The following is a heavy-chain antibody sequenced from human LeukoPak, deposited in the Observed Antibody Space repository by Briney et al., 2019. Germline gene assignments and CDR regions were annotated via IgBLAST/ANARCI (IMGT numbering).Heavy chain of an antibody. D-gene: IGHD2-21*01. J-gene: IGHJ4*02. CDR1: GGSISSYY. Sequence: PSETLSLTCTVSGGSISSYYWSWIRQPPGKGLEWIGYIYYSGSTNYNPSLKSRVTISVDTFKNQFSLKLSSVTAADTAVYYCARRGEVNNAFDYWGQETLVTVSS. CDR2: IYYSGST. V-gene: IGHV4-59*08. CDR3: ARRGEVNNAFDY.